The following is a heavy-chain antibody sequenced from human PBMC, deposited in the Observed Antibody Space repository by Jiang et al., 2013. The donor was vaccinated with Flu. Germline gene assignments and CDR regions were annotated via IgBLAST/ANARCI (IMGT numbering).Heavy chain of an antibody. J-gene: IGHJ3*02. V-gene: IGHV1-8*01. CDR3: ARHHLTGDVFDI. CDR2: MNPNSGNT. Sequence: GAEVKKPGGLSEGLLQGFWIHFTSYDINWVRQATGQGLEWMGWMNPNSGNTGYAQKFQGRVTMTRNTSISTAYMELSSLRSEDTAVYYCARHHLTGDVFDIWGQGTMVTVSS. CDR1: IHFTSYD. D-gene: IGHD7-27*01.